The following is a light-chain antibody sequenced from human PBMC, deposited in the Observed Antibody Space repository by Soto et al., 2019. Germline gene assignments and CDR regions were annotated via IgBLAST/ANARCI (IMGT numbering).Light chain of an antibody. CDR1: QGIRSY. J-gene: IGKJ2*01. CDR2: GAT. Sequence: DIPLTQSPSFLSASVGDRVTITCRASQGIRSYLAWYQQKPGKAPKLLIYGATTLQSGVPSRFSGSGSGTEFTLTISSLQPEDFATYYCQQVRDTFGQGTKLEIK. CDR3: QQVRDT. V-gene: IGKV1-9*01.